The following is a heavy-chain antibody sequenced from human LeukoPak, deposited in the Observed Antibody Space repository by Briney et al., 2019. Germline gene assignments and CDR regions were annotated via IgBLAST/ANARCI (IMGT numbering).Heavy chain of an antibody. CDR3: ARDSVRGSSGYSLFDY. CDR1: GYTFTGCY. Sequence: ASVKVSCKASGYTFTGCYMHWVRQAPGQGLEWMGWINPNSGGTNYAQKFQGRVTMTRDTSISTAYMELSRLRSDDTAVYYCARDSVRGSSGYSLFDYWGQGTLVTVSS. J-gene: IGHJ4*02. V-gene: IGHV1-2*02. D-gene: IGHD3-22*01. CDR2: INPNSGGT.